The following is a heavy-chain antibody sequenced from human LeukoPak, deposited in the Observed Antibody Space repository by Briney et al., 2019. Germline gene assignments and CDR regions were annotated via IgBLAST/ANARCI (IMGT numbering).Heavy chain of an antibody. CDR3: AILVVQETDGAFDI. CDR2: ISYDGSNK. J-gene: IGHJ3*02. Sequence: GRSLRLSCAASGFTFSSYGMHWVRQAPGKGLEWVAVISYDGSNKYYADSVKGRFTISRDNSKNTLYLQMNSLRAEDTAVYYCAILVVQETDGAFDIWGQGTMVTVSS. CDR1: GFTFSSYG. D-gene: IGHD2-15*01. V-gene: IGHV3-30*03.